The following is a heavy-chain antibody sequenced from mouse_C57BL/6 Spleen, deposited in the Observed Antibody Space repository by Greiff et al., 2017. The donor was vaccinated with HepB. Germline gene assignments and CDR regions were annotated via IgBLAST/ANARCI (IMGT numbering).Heavy chain of an antibody. CDR2: ISDGGSYT. D-gene: IGHD2-4*01. CDR1: GFTFSSYA. CDR3: ARDDYDYYYAMDY. J-gene: IGHJ4*01. Sequence: EVKLVESGGGLVKPGGSLKLSCAASGFTFSSYAMSWVRQTPEKRLEWVATISDGGSYTYYPDNVKGRFTISRDNAKNNQYLQMSHLKSENTAMYYCARDDYDYYYAMDYWGQGTSVTVSS. V-gene: IGHV5-4*01.